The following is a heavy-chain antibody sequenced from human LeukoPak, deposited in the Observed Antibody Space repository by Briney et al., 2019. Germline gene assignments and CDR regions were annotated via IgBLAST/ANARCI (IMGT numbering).Heavy chain of an antibody. CDR1: GYTFTDYT. CDR2: ISGGSGYT. D-gene: IGHD3-22*01. Sequence: GASVKVSCKASGYTFTDYTMHWLRQAPGQRLDWMGWISGGSGYTKYSPEFQGRVTITRDTSASTAYMELSSLRSEDTAVYYCANPRYDSSGYYYVDWGQGTLVTVSS. V-gene: IGHV1-3*01. J-gene: IGHJ4*02. CDR3: ANPRYDSSGYYYVD.